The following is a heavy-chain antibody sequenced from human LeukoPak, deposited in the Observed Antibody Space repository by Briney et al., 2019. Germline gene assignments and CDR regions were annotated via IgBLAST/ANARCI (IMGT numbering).Heavy chain of an antibody. CDR1: GFTFSSYA. CDR2: ISGSDGST. V-gene: IGHV3-23*01. Sequence: PGGSLRLSCAASGFTFSSYAMSWVRQAPGKGLEWVSLISGSDGSTYYADSVKGRFTISRENAKNSLYLEMNSLRAGDTAMYYCARDSSKSSSWLGQERYFDLWGRGTLVTVSS. D-gene: IGHD6-13*01. J-gene: IGHJ2*01. CDR3: ARDSSKSSSWLGQERYFDL.